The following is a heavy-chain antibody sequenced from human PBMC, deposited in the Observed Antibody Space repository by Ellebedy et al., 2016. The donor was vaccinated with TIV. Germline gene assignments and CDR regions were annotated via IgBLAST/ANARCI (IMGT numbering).Heavy chain of an antibody. V-gene: IGHV4-59*01. D-gene: IGHD5-24*01. J-gene: IGHJ4*02. Sequence: MPGGSLRLSCAVSGDSITSYYWNWIRQPPGKGLEWIGFVFHRGSTNYNPSLRSRVSMSVDTSNHQFSLRRSSVTAADAAVYYCAGVRDGNRPFDYWGQGTLVTVSS. CDR1: GDSITSYY. CDR3: AGVRDGNRPFDY. CDR2: VFHRGST.